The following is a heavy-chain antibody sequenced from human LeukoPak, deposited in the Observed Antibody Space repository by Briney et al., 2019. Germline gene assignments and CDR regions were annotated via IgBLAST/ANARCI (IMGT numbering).Heavy chain of an antibody. Sequence: PGGSLRLSCTASGFTFGDYSMSWFRQAPGKGLEGVGFIRSKAYGGTTEYAAAVKGRFTISKDDSKNIAYLQMNSLKTEDTAVYYCTRDNNWGDSNFDYWGQGTLVTVSS. CDR2: IRSKAYGGTT. D-gene: IGHD7-27*01. CDR3: TRDNNWGDSNFDY. CDR1: GFTFGDYS. J-gene: IGHJ4*02. V-gene: IGHV3-49*03.